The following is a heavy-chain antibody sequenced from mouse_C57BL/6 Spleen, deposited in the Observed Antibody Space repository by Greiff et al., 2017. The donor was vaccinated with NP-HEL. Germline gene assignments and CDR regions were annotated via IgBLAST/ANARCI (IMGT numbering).Heavy chain of an antibody. CDR3: TREHYGYDYFDY. J-gene: IGHJ2*01. Sequence: VESGEGLVKPGGSLKLSCAASGFTFSSYAMSWVRQTPEKRLEWVAYISSGAEYIYYADTVKGRFTISRDNARNTLYLQMSSRKSEDTAMYYCTREHYGYDYFDYWGQGTTLTVSS. D-gene: IGHD2-2*01. CDR1: GFTFSSYA. CDR2: ISSGAEYI. V-gene: IGHV5-9-1*02.